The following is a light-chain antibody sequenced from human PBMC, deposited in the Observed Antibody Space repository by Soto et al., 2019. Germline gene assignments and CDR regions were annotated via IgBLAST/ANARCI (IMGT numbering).Light chain of an antibody. V-gene: IGKV3-20*01. Sequence: EIVLTQSPGTLSLSPGERATLSCRASQSVSSSHLAWDQQKPGQAPRLLIYGASSRATGIPDRFSGSGSGTDFALTISRLEPEDFAVYYCQQYGSSRTFGQGTKVEIK. CDR3: QQYGSSRT. CDR2: GAS. CDR1: QSVSSSH. J-gene: IGKJ1*01.